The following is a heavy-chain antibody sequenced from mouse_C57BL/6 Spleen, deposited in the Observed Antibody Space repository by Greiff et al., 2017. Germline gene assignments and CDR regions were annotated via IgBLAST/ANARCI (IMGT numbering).Heavy chain of an antibody. Sequence: EVQLQQSGGDLVKPGGSLKLSCAASGFTFSSYGMSWVRQTPDKRLEWVATISSGGSYTYYPDSVKGRFTISRDNAKNTLYLQMSSLKSEDTAMYYCARTGTYFDVWGTGTTVTVSS. CDR2: ISSGGSYT. CDR1: GFTFSSYG. J-gene: IGHJ1*03. D-gene: IGHD4-1*01. V-gene: IGHV5-6*01. CDR3: ARTGTYFDV.